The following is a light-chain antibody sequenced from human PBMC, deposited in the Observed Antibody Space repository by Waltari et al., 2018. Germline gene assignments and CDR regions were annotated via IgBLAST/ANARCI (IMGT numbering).Light chain of an antibody. J-gene: IGLJ1*01. CDR1: SSAVGGYNY. CDR3: SSYTGSSTI. Sequence: QSALTQPASVSGSPGQSITISCTGTSSAVGGYNYVSWYQQHPGKAPKLMIYEVSNRPSGVSNRFSGSKSGNTASLTISGLQAEDEADYYCSSYTGSSTIFGTGTKVTVL. V-gene: IGLV2-14*01. CDR2: EVS.